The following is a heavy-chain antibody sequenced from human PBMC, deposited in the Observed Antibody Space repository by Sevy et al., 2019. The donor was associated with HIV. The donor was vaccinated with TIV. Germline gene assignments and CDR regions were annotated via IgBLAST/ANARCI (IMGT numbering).Heavy chain of an antibody. J-gene: IGHJ4*02. CDR1: GFAFSGSA. D-gene: IGHD1-26*01. Sequence: GGSLRLSCAASGFAFSGSAIHWVRQASGKGLEWIGRIRSKGNSFATDYVPSVKGRFTISRDDSKKTAYLQMSSLKIDDTAVYYCAGQVGDTVMAIFDYWGQGTLVTVSS. CDR2: IRSKGNSFAT. CDR3: AGQVGDTVMAIFDY. V-gene: IGHV3-73*01.